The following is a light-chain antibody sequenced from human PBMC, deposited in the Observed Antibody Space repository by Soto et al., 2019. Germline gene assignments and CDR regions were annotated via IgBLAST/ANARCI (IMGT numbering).Light chain of an antibody. CDR3: HQYGSSPAT. V-gene: IGKV3-20*01. J-gene: IGKJ1*01. CDR2: GAS. Sequence: EIVLTQSPGTLSLSPGERATLSSRASQSVSSSFLAWYQQKPGQAPRLLIYGASSRATGIPDRFSGSGSGTDFTLTISRLEPEDFAVYYCHQYGSSPATFDQGTKVEIK. CDR1: QSVSSSF.